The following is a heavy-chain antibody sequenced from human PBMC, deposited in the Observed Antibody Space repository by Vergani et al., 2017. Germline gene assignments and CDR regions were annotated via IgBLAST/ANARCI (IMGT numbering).Heavy chain of an antibody. CDR1: GYTFTSYY. CDR3: AGGRVRCRSTSCSAHNNWFDP. CDR2: INPNSGGT. D-gene: IGHD2-2*01. V-gene: IGHV1-2*02. J-gene: IGHJ5*02. Sequence: QVQLVQSGAEVKKPGASVKVSCKASGYTFTSYYMHWVRQAPGQGLEWMGWINPNSGGTNYAQKFQGRVTMTRDTSISTAYMELSRLRSDDTAVYYCAGGRVRCRSTSCSAHNNWFDPWGQGTLVTVSS.